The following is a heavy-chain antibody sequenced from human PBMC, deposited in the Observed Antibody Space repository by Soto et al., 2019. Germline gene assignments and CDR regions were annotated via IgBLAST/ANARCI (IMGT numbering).Heavy chain of an antibody. D-gene: IGHD3-10*01. V-gene: IGHV4-4*02. CDR3: ARDYMVRGVMRWFDP. J-gene: IGHJ5*02. Sequence: QVQLQESGPGLVKPSGTLSLTCAVSGGSISSSNWWSWVRQPPGKGLEWIGEIYHSGSTNYNPPLQSRLTISVDKSKNPFSLKLSSVTAADTAVYYCARDYMVRGVMRWFDPWGQGTLVTVSS. CDR1: GGSISSSNW. CDR2: IYHSGST.